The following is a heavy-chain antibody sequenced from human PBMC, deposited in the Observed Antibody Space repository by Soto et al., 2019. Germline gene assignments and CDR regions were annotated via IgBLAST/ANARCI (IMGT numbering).Heavy chain of an antibody. CDR1: GFTFSSYA. J-gene: IGHJ4*02. D-gene: IGHD6-19*01. Sequence: GGSLRLSCAASGFTFSSYAMHWVRQAPGKGLEWVAVISYDGSNKYYADSVKGRFTISRDNSKNTLYLQMNSLRAEDTAVYYCARGKYSSGPNRGDFDYWGQGTLVTVSS. V-gene: IGHV3-30-3*01. CDR3: ARGKYSSGPNRGDFDY. CDR2: ISYDGSNK.